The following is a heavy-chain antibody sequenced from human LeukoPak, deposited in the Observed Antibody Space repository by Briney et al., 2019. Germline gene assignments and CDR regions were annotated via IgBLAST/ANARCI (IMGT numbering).Heavy chain of an antibody. J-gene: IGHJ6*03. V-gene: IGHV3-21*01. CDR3: ARDRTTMVRDYYYMDV. CDR1: GFTYSSYS. CDR2: ISSSSTYI. Sequence: GGSLRLSCAASGFTYSSYSMNWVRQAPGKGLEWVSSISSSSTYIYYADSVKGRFTISRDNAKNSLYLQMNSLRAEDTAVYYCARDRTTMVRDYYYMDVWGKGTTVTVSS. D-gene: IGHD3-10*01.